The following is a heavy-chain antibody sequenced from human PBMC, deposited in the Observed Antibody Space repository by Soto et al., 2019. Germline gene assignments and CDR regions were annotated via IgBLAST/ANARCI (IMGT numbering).Heavy chain of an antibody. CDR3: ARQIYGSDTGPNFQYYFDS. Sequence: GESLKISCKGSGYSFAGYWITWVRQKPGKGLEWMGRIDPSDSQTYYSPSFRGHVTISATKSITTVFLQWSSLRASDTAMYYCARQIYGSDTGPNFQYYFDSWGQGTPVTVSS. V-gene: IGHV5-10-1*01. J-gene: IGHJ4*02. CDR1: GYSFAGYW. CDR2: IDPSDSQT. D-gene: IGHD5-18*01.